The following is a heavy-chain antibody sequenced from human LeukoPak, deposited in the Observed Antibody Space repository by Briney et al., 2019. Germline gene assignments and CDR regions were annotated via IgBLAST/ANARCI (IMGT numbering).Heavy chain of an antibody. J-gene: IGHJ4*02. Sequence: ASVTVSCKASGYTFTSYQINWVRQATGQGLEWMGWMNPDNGNTGFAQNFQGRVTMTMNISISTAYMALSSLRSGDTAVYYCARGHVLVPAATDYWGQGTLVTVSS. D-gene: IGHD2-2*01. CDR1: GYTFTSYQ. CDR2: MNPDNGNT. CDR3: ARGHVLVPAATDY. V-gene: IGHV1-8*01.